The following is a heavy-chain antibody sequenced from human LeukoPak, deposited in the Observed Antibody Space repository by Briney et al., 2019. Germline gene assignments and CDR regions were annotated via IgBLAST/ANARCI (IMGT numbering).Heavy chain of an antibody. CDR1: GFTFSSYS. CDR3: ARVPVLEWLLYSDY. CDR2: ISSSSSYI. D-gene: IGHD3-3*01. V-gene: IGHV3-21*01. Sequence: PGGSLRLSCAASGFTFSSYSMNWVRQAPGKGLEWVSSISSSSSYIYYADSVKGRFTISRDNAKNSLYLQMNSLRAEDTAVYYCARVPVLEWLLYSDYWGQGTLVTVSS. J-gene: IGHJ4*02.